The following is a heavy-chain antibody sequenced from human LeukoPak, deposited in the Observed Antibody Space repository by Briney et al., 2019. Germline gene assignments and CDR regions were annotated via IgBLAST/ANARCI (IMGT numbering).Heavy chain of an antibody. J-gene: IGHJ6*02. CDR3: ARWSLPDYYHGMDV. Sequence: GGSLRLSCAASGFTFSSYWMSWVRQAPGKGLEWVANIKQDGSEKYYVDSVKGRFTISRDNAKNSLYLQMNSLRAEDTAVYYCARWSLPDYYHGMDVWGQGTTVTVSS. CDR1: GFTFSSYW. CDR2: IKQDGSEK. D-gene: IGHD3-3*01. V-gene: IGHV3-7*03.